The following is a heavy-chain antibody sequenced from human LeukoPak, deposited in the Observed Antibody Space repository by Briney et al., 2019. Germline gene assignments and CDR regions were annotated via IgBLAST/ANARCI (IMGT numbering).Heavy chain of an antibody. D-gene: IGHD1-26*01. V-gene: IGHV4-34*01. CDR1: GGSISSYY. J-gene: IGHJ4*02. CDR3: ARHYGRWKVGGISYFDY. CDR2: INHSAST. Sequence: SETLSLTCTVSGGSISSYYWSWIRQPPGKGLEWNGEINHSASTNHSSSLKSRVIISVDTSKNQFSLKLTSVTAADTAVYYCARHYGRWKVGGISYFDYWGQGTLVTVSS.